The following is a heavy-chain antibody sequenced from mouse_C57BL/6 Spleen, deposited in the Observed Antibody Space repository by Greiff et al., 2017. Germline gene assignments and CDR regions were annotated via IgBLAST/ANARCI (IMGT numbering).Heavy chain of an antibody. CDR3: ARRTTVVATRYFDV. CDR1: GYTFTSYW. Sequence: VQLQQPGAELVKPGASVKLSCKASGYTFTSYWMQWVKQRPGQGLEWIGEIDPSDSYTNYNQKFKGKATLTVDTSSSTAYMQRSSLTSEDSAVYYCARRTTVVATRYFDVWGTGTTVTVSS. J-gene: IGHJ1*03. D-gene: IGHD1-1*01. CDR2: IDPSDSYT. V-gene: IGHV1-50*01.